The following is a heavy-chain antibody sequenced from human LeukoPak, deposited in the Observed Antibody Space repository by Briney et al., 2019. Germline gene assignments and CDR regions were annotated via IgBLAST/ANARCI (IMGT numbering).Heavy chain of an antibody. CDR2: IIPIFGTA. Sequence: ASVKVSCKASGGTFSSYAISWARQAPGQGLEWMGGIIPIFGTANYAQKFQGRVTITADESTSTAYMELSSLRSEDTAVYYCTYDFWSGYYFNDAFDIWGQGTMVTVSS. CDR3: TYDFWSGYYFNDAFDI. J-gene: IGHJ3*02. CDR1: GGTFSSYA. D-gene: IGHD3-3*01. V-gene: IGHV1-69*13.